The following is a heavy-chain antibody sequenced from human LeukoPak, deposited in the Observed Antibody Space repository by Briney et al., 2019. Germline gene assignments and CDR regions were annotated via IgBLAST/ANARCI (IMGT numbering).Heavy chain of an antibody. V-gene: IGHV1-8*02. D-gene: IGHD5-18*01. Sequence: ASVKVSCKASGGTFSSYAISWVRQAPGQGLEWMGWISTYNGNTNYAQKFQGRVTMTRNTSISTAYMELSSLRSEDTAVFYCTRAYTAIVLDYWGQGTLVTVSS. J-gene: IGHJ4*02. CDR2: ISTYNGNT. CDR1: GGTFSSYA. CDR3: TRAYTAIVLDY.